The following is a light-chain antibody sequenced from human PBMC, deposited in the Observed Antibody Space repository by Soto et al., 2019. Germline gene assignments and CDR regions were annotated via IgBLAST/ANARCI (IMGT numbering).Light chain of an antibody. J-gene: IGKJ3*01. CDR1: QDIGTY. CDR2: DAS. Sequence: DIPMTQSPPSLSASVGDRVTITCPASQDIGTYLNWYQHKPGKAPNLVIYDASNLETGVPSRFSGGGSGTDFTFTISSRRPEDIATYYCQHSNHLPLFGPGTKVDF. V-gene: IGKV1-33*01. CDR3: QHSNHLPL.